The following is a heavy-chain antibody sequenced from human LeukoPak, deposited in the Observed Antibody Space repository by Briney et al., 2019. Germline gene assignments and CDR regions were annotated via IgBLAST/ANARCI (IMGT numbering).Heavy chain of an antibody. D-gene: IGHD2-2*01. V-gene: IGHV4-34*01. J-gene: IGHJ5*02. CDR2: INHTGST. CDR1: GGSFSGYY. CDR3: ARRVGDGVFDP. Sequence: SETLSLTCAVYGGSFSGYYCNWIRQPPGKGLEWIGEINHTGSTNYNPSLKSRVTISVDTSKNQFSLKLISLTAADTAVYYCARRVGDGVFDPWGQGTLVTVSS.